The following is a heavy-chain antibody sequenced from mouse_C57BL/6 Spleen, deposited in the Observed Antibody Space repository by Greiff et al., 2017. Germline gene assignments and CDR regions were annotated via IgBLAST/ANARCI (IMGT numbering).Heavy chain of an antibody. V-gene: IGHV1-42*01. CDR1: GYSFTGYY. Sequence: VQLQQSGPELVKPGASVKISCKASGYSFTGYYMNWVKQSPEKSLEWIGEINPSTGGTTYNQKFKAKATLTVDKSSSTAYMQLKSLTSEDSAVYYCARDVMDYWGQGTSVTVSS. CDR3: ARDVMDY. J-gene: IGHJ4*01. CDR2: INPSTGGT.